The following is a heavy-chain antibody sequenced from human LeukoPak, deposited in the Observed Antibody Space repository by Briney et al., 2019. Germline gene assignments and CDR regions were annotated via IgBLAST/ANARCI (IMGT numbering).Heavy chain of an antibody. V-gene: IGHV3-53*01. D-gene: IGHD5-24*01. Sequence: GGSLRLSCAASGFTVSSNYMSWVRQAPGKGLEWVSVIHSGGSTYYADSVKGRFTISRDNSKNTLYLQMNSLRAEDTAVYYCARARDGYNYVWSYWGQGTLVTVSS. CDR2: IHSGGST. J-gene: IGHJ4*02. CDR3: ARARDGYNYVWSY. CDR1: GFTVSSNY.